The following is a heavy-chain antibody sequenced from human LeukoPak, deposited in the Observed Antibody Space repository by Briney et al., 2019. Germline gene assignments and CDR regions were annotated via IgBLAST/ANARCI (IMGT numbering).Heavy chain of an antibody. CDR2: FDPENGET. J-gene: IGHJ4*02. Sequence: WASVKVSCKVSGYTLTELSMHWVRQAPGKGLEWMGGFDPENGETIYAQRFQGRVIMTEDTSTDTAYMELSSLRSEDTAVYYCAREEACSGGSCYSGNFDYWGQGTLVTVSS. CDR3: AREEACSGGSCYSGNFDY. V-gene: IGHV1-24*01. CDR1: GYTLTELS. D-gene: IGHD2-15*01.